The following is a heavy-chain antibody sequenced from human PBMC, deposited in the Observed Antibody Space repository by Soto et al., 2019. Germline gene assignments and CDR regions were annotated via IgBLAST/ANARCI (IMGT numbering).Heavy chain of an antibody. Sequence: QVQLVQSGAEVKKPGASVKVSCKASGYTFTNYYIHWVRQAPGQGLEWMGMINPSGGVTTYAQKFLGRVTFTSDTSTGTVYMELNSLRSEDTAVYYCARGQGGAHLASDYWGQGTLVTVSS. CDR3: ARGQGGAHLASDY. D-gene: IGHD1-26*01. CDR1: GYTFTNYY. J-gene: IGHJ4*02. CDR2: INPSGGVT. V-gene: IGHV1-46*01.